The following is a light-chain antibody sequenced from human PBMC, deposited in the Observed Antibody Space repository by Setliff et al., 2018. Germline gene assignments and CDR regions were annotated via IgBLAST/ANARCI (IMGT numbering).Light chain of an antibody. V-gene: IGLV2-14*03. Sequence: QSALTQPASVSGSPGQSITIYCTGAISDYVSWYQQHAGGAPKLMIFDVIYRPSEVSSRFSGSKSGDTASLTISGLQAEDEADYYCSSYSGTSNPFVYGTGTKGTVL. CDR3: SSYSGTSNPFV. J-gene: IGLJ1*01. CDR2: DVI. CDR1: ISDY.